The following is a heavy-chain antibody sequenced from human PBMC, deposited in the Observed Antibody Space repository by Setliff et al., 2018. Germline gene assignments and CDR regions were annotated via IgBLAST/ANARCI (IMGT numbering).Heavy chain of an antibody. Sequence: GASVKVSCKASGDTFSSYGISWVRQAPGQGLEWMGGTIPMFGSTSYAQKFQGRVTIITDESTTTAYMELSSLGSEDTAVYYCVREGVDRRSSTDYRYYMDVWGKGTTVTVSS. D-gene: IGHD6-6*01. V-gene: IGHV1-69*05. J-gene: IGHJ6*03. CDR2: TIPMFGST. CDR3: VREGVDRRSSTDYRYYMDV. CDR1: GDTFSSYG.